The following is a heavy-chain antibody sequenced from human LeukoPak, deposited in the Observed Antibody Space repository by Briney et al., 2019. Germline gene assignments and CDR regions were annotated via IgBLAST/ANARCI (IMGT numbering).Heavy chain of an antibody. CDR3: ARGRQRWLQSDAFDI. Sequence: SLRLSCAASGFTFSTYVTHWVRQAPGKGLEWVAVISNDGSDKYYADSVKGRFTISRDNSKNTVYLQTNSLRVEDTALYYCARGRQRWLQSDAFDIWGLGTTVTVSS. CDR1: GFTFSTYV. CDR2: ISNDGSDK. D-gene: IGHD5-24*01. J-gene: IGHJ3*02. V-gene: IGHV3-30-3*01.